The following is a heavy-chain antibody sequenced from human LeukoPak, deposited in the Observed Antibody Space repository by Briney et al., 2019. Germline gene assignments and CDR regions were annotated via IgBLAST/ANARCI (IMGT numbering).Heavy chain of an antibody. CDR1: GFSFSDNY. J-gene: IGHJ4*02. CDR2: ISNSGSYK. D-gene: IGHD6-19*01. CDR3: ARARGAGPVGHFDY. V-gene: IGHV3-11*05. Sequence: PGGSLRLSCAASGFSFSDNYMSWIRQAPGKGREWVSCISNSGSYKNYPDSVKGRFTISRDNAKNSMHLQMNSLRDEDTAVYYCARARGAGPVGHFDYWGQGTLVTVSS.